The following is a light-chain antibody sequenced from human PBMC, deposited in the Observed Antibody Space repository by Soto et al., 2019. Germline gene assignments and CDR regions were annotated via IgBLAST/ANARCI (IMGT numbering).Light chain of an antibody. CDR1: SSDVGDYNY. V-gene: IGLV2-14*01. J-gene: IGLJ1*01. CDR2: EVS. CDR3: SSYTSSSTLYV. Sequence: QSALTQPASVSGSPGQSITISCTGTSSDVGDYNYVSWYQHHPGKAPKLMIYEVSNRPSGVSTRFSGSKSGNTASLTISGLQAEDEADYYCSSYTSSSTLYVFGTGTKVTVL.